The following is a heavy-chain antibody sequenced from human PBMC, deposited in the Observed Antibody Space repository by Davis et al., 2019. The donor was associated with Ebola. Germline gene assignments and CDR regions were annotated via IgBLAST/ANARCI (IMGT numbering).Heavy chain of an antibody. Sequence: ASVKVSCKASGYTFTSYYMHWVRQAPGQGLEWMGIINPSGGSTSYAQKFQGRVTMTRDTSTSTVYMELSSLRSEDTAVYYCARARGRYCSGGSCSWRRFDPWGQGTLVTVSS. V-gene: IGHV1-46*01. CDR2: INPSGGST. D-gene: IGHD2-15*01. CDR3: ARARGRYCSGGSCSWRRFDP. J-gene: IGHJ5*02. CDR1: GYTFTSYY.